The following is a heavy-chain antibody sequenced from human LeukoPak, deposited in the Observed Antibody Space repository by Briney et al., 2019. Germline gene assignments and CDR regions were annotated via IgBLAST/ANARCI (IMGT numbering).Heavy chain of an antibody. CDR2: ISAYNGNT. Sequence: ASVKVSCKASGYTFSSYGISWVRQAPGQGLEWMGWISAYNGNTNYAQMVQGRVTMTTDTSTSAAYMEVRSLRSDDTAMYYCARDVGDIVTIPAAISVPWGQGTLVTVSS. J-gene: IGHJ5*02. V-gene: IGHV1-18*01. CDR1: GYTFSSYG. D-gene: IGHD2-2*01. CDR3: ARDVGDIVTIPAAISVP.